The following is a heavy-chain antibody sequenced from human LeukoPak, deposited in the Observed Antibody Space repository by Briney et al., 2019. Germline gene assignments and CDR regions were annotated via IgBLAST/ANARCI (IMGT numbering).Heavy chain of an antibody. V-gene: IGHV3-11*01. CDR2: ISSSGSTI. CDR3: ARDDYDILTGSGGVWFDP. CDR1: GLTFSDYY. J-gene: IGHJ5*02. Sequence: GGSLRLSCAASGLTFSDYYMSWIRQAPGKGLEWVSYISSSGSTIYYADSVKGRFTISRDNAKNSLYLQMNSLRAEDTAVYYCARDDYDILTGSGGVWFDPWGQGTLVTVSS. D-gene: IGHD3-9*01.